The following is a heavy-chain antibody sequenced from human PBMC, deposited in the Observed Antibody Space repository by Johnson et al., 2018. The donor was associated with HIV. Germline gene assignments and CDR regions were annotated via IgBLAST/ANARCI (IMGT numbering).Heavy chain of an antibody. CDR1: GFTFSSYW. J-gene: IGHJ3*02. D-gene: IGHD3-9*01. Sequence: VQVVESGGGVVQPGRSLRLSCAASGFTFSSYWMSWVRQAPGKGLEWVANIKQDGRDVHYVDSVKGRFTISRDNAKNSLCLQMNSLKTEDTAVYYCARVLRYFDWLGANDACDIWGQGTMVTVSS. CDR2: IKQDGRDV. V-gene: IGHV3-7*03. CDR3: ARVLRYFDWLGANDACDI.